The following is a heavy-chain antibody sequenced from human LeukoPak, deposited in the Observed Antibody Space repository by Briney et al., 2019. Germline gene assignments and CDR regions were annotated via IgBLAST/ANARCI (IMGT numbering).Heavy chain of an antibody. CDR3: ARDGGHSAHDY. V-gene: IGHV1-18*01. CDR2: ISPYSGHT. J-gene: IGHJ4*02. Sequence: SSVTVSCMASGYTFSSHAFRWVRQAPGQGLEWMGWISPYSGHTKYEQIFQGRVTMTTDTPTSTAYMELRSLRSDDTAVYYCARDGGHSAHDYWGQGTLVTVSS. CDR1: GYTFSSHA. D-gene: IGHD3-16*01.